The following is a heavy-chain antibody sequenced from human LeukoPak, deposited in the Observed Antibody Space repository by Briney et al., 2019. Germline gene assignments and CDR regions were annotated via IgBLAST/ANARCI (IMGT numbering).Heavy chain of an antibody. CDR1: GFTFDDYA. J-gene: IGHJ6*02. CDR3: AKGDTIFGVIIIYPYYGMDV. V-gene: IGHV3-9*01. CDR2: ISWNSGSI. D-gene: IGHD3-3*01. Sequence: GRSLRLSCAASGFTFDDYAMHWVRQAPGKGLEWVSGISWNSGSIGYADSVKGRFTISRDNSKNTLYLQMNSLRAEDTAVYYCAKGDTIFGVIIIYPYYGMDVWGQGTTVTVSS.